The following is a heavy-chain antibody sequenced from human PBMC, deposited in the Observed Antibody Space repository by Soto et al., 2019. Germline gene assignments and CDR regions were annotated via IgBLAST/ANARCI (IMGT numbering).Heavy chain of an antibody. D-gene: IGHD6-13*01. CDR2: IVPIYRTA. Sequence: GASVKVSCKASGGTFSSYRTNWVRQAPGQGLEWVGGIVPIYRTADYAQKFQGRVTITADESARTSYMELRSLKSQDTAVYYCVRDSGAKLSRSWGQGTLVTVSS. J-gene: IGHJ4*02. CDR3: VRDSGAKLSRS. CDR1: GGTFSSYR. V-gene: IGHV1-69*13.